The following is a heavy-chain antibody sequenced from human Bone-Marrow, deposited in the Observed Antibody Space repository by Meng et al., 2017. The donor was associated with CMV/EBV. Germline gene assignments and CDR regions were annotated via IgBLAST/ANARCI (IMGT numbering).Heavy chain of an antibody. J-gene: IGHJ5*02. CDR3: ARGGGYSYGYSSGVDP. CDR2: INNFGDIT. V-gene: IGHV3-23*01. D-gene: IGHD5-18*01. Sequence: GGSLRLSCAASGFTFSSYAVNWVRQIPGKGLEWVSTINNFGDITNYADSVKGRFTISRDNSTNTLYLQMNSLRAEDTAVYYCARGGGYSYGYSSGVDPWGQGTLVTVSS. CDR1: GFTFSSYA.